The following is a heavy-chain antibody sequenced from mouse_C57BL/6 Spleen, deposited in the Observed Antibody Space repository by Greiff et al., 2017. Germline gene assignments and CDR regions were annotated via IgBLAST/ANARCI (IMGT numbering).Heavy chain of an antibody. D-gene: IGHD2-1*01. CDR3: ASDVGNLLAY. CDR1: GFSLTSYA. Sequence: VKLKESGPGLVAPSQSLSITCTVSGFSLTSYAISWVRQPPGQGLAWLGVIWTGGGTNYNSALKSRLSISKDNSKSQVFLKMNSLQTDDTARYYCASDVGNLLAYWGQGTLVTVSA. CDR2: IWTGGGT. V-gene: IGHV2-9-1*01. J-gene: IGHJ3*01.